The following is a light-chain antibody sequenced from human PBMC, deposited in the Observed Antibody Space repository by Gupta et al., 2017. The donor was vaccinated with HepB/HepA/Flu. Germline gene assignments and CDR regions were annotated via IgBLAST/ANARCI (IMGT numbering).Light chain of an antibody. Sequence: DIQLTQFPSFLSASVGDRVIITCRASQAIRSYLAWYQQKPGNAPKLLISVISNLQSGAPSMFSGSASGTDFTLTITNLQPEDIATYYCQQARINPLSFGGGTKVEI. CDR1: QAIRSY. J-gene: IGKJ4*01. CDR2: VIS. CDR3: QQARINPLS. V-gene: IGKV1-9*01.